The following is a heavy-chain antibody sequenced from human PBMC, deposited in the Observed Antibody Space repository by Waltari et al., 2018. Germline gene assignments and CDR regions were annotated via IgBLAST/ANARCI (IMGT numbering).Heavy chain of an antibody. J-gene: IGHJ6*02. CDR3: AGGYSSYYGMDV. CDR1: GFTFNTYT. D-gene: IGHD6-13*01. V-gene: IGHV3-21*02. Sequence: EVQLVESGGGLVKPGGSLRLSCAASGFTFNTYTMNWVRQAPGKGLGWVSSISSTSSDKYDADSVKGRFTISRDNAKSSLYLQLNSLRAEDTAVYYCAGGYSSYYGMDVWGQGTTVTVSS. CDR2: ISSTSSDK.